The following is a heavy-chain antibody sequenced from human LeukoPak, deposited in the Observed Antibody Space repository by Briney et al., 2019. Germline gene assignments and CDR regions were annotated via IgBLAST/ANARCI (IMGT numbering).Heavy chain of an antibody. CDR3: ARGGGYSPPLDY. CDR1: GGSISSSSYY. CDR2: MYHRGDS. Sequence: SETLSLTCTVSGGSISSSSYYWGWIRQPPGKGLEWIGSMYHRGDSYYNSSLKSRVTISLDTSKDQFSLNLSSVTAADTAVYYCARGGGYSPPLDYWGHGTLVTVSS. V-gene: IGHV4-39*07. J-gene: IGHJ4*01. D-gene: IGHD6-25*01.